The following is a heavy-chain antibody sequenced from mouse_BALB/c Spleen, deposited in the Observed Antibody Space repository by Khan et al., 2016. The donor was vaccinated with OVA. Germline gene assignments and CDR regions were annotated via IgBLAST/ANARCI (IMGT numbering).Heavy chain of an antibody. D-gene: IGHD1-3*01. CDR3: ARRSGEYRFAY. CDR1: GYTFTDYA. J-gene: IGHJ3*01. Sequence: QVQLQQSGAELVRPGVSVKISCKGSGYTFTDYAMHWVKQSHAKSLEWIGVISTHYGDASYKQKFKGKATMTVDKSSSTAYMELARLTSEDSAIYYCARRSGEYRFAYWGQGTLVTVSA. V-gene: IGHV1S137*01. CDR2: ISTHYGDA.